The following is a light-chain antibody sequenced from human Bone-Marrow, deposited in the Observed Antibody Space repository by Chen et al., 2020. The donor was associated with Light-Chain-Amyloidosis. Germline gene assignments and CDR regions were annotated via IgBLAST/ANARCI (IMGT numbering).Light chain of an antibody. CDR2: GSS. V-gene: IGKV3-20*01. CDR3: QQYGTSPLT. J-gene: IGKJ4*01. CDR1: QTISSNY. Sequence: IVLTQSPCTLSLSPGEGANLSCRDSQTISSNYLTWYQQKFGQAPRLLIYGSSSRATGIPDRFTGSGSGTDFTLTINRLEPEDFAMYYCQQYGTSPLTFGGGTKVEIK.